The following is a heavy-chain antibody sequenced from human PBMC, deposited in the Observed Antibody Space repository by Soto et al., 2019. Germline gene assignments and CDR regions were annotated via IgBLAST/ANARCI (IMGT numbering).Heavy chain of an antibody. CDR2: IYYSGST. Sequence: SSETLSLTCTVSGGSISSSSYYWGWIRQPPGKGLEWLGSIYYSGSTYYNPSLKSRVTISVDTSKNQFSLKLRSVTAADTAVYYCARVWEEHYYDSSGYSHFNCWGQGTLVTVSS. J-gene: IGHJ4*02. V-gene: IGHV4-39*07. CDR3: ARVWEEHYYDSSGYSHFNC. D-gene: IGHD3-22*01. CDR1: GGSISSSSYY.